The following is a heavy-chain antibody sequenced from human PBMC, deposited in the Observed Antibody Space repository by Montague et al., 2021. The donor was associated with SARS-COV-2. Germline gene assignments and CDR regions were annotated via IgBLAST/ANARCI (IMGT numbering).Heavy chain of an antibody. Sequence: SETLSLTCSVSGDSISNYSWNWIRQSPGKGPEWIGYIYYSGSTNYNPSLTSRVTISVDTSKNQVSLKLTSVTAADTAVYYCARHLRVTTVTSHMYHYAMDVWGQGTTVTVSS. CDR2: IYYSGST. CDR3: ARHLRVTTVTSHMYHYAMDV. D-gene: IGHD4-11*01. J-gene: IGHJ6*02. V-gene: IGHV4-59*08. CDR1: GDSISNYS.